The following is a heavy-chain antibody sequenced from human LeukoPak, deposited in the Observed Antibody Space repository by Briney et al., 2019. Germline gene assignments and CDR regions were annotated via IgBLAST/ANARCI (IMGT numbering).Heavy chain of an antibody. Sequence: PGGSLRLSCEASGFTFSDSAMSWVRQASGRGLEGVSLISASGGNSYYADSVNGRFTVSRDSSKLPMNMHMYNYSAEDNGVYYCARDIELSCWGQGTLVTVSS. CDR3: ARDIELSC. D-gene: IGHD1-26*01. CDR2: ISASGGNS. CDR1: GFTFSDSA. J-gene: IGHJ4*02. V-gene: IGHV3-23*01.